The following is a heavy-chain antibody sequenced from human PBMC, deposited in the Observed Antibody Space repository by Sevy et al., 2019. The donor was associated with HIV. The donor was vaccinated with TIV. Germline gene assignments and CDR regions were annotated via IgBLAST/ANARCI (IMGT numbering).Heavy chain of an antibody. J-gene: IGHJ4*02. V-gene: IGHV3-7*01. Sequence: GGSLRLSCAASGFSFNNHWMSWVRQAPEKGLEWVANIKHDGSEKYYADSLEGRFAVSRDNAKNSVFLQINSLRVEDTAVYFCARLPTGLQSFNYLLSTYFDSWGQGTLVTVSS. D-gene: IGHD3-9*01. CDR2: IKHDGSEK. CDR1: GFSFNNHW. CDR3: ARLPTGLQSFNYLLSTYFDS.